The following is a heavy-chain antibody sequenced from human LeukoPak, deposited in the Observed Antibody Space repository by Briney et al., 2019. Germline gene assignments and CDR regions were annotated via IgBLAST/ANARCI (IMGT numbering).Heavy chain of an antibody. J-gene: IGHJ4*02. CDR1: GGSISSYY. CDR3: ASERGRSGRPLFDY. Sequence: SETLSLTCTVSGGSISSYYWSWIRQPPGKGLEWIGYIYYSGSTNYNPSLKSRVTISVDTSKNQFSLKLSSVTAADTAVYYCASERGRSGRPLFDYWGQGTLVTVSS. CDR2: IYYSGST. D-gene: IGHD2-15*01. V-gene: IGHV4-59*01.